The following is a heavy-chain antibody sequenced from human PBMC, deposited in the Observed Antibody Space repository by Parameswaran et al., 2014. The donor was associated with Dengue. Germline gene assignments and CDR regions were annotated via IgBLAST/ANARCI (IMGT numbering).Heavy chain of an antibody. J-gene: IGHJ6*02. CDR2: ISSSGSTI. D-gene: IGHD3-10*01. CDR3: ARVPGLWFGELLRPHLYYYGMDV. Sequence: WIRQPPGKGLEWVSYISSSGSTIYYADSVKGRFTISRDNAKNSLYLQMNSLRAEDTAVYYCARVPGLWFGELLRPHLYYYGMDVWGQGTTVTVSS. V-gene: IGHV3-48*03.